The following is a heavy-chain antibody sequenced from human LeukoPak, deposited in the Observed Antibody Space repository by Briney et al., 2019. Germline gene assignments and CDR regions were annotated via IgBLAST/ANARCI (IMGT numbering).Heavy chain of an antibody. D-gene: IGHD4-17*01. CDR3: ARLSFYGDYPRYYGMDV. V-gene: IGHV3-21*01. J-gene: IGHJ6*02. Sequence: GGSLRLSCAASGFTFSSYSMNWVRQAPGKGLEWVSSISSSSSYIYYADSVKGRFTISRDSAKNSLYLQMNSLRAEDTAVYYCARLSFYGDYPRYYGMDVWGQGTTVTVSS. CDR2: ISSSSSYI. CDR1: GFTFSSYS.